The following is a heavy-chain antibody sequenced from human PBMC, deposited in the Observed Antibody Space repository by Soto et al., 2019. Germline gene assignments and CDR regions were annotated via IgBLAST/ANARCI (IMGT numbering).Heavy chain of an antibody. J-gene: IGHJ5*02. D-gene: IGHD3-10*01. CDR1: GGSISSYY. CDR3: GRKVKSMVRVFDP. CDR2: IYYSGST. V-gene: IGHV4-59*01. Sequence: SETLSLTCTFSGGSISSYYWSWIRHPPGKGLEWIGYIYYSGSTNYNPSLKSRVTISVDTSKNQFSPKLSSVTAADTAVYYCGRKVKSMVRVFDPWGQGTLVTVSS.